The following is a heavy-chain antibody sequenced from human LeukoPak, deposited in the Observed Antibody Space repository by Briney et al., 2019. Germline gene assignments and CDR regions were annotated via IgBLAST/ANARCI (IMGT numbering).Heavy chain of an antibody. CDR2: ISSSSGTT. CDR1: AXTFSSYA. CDR3: VKDHAESLLTTIITLPPGY. Sequence: GESLRLSCAASAXTFSSYAMSWVRQAPGKGLEWVSSISSSSGTTKYADSVKGRFTISRDNSQNTLYLQLNSLRAEDTAVYYCVKDHAESLLTTIITLPPGYWGQGTLVTVSS. V-gene: IGHV3-23*01. J-gene: IGHJ4*02. D-gene: IGHD3-3*01.